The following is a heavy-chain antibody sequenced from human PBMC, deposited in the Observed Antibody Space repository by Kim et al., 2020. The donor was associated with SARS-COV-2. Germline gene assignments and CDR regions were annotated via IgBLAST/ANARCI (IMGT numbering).Heavy chain of an antibody. D-gene: IGHD3-10*01. V-gene: IGHV3-23*01. CDR3: AKDKSVLWFGELLIGIFDY. CDR2: ISGSGGST. J-gene: IGHJ4*02. Sequence: GVSLRLSCAASGFTFSSYAMSWVRQAPGKGLEWVSAISGSGGSTYYADSVKGRFTISRDNSKNTLYLQMNSLRAEDTAVYYCAKDKSVLWFGELLIGIFDYWGQGTLVTVSS. CDR1: GFTFSSYA.